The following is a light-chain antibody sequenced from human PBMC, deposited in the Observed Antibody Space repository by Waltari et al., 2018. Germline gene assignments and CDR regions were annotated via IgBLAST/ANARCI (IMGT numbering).Light chain of an antibody. J-gene: IGKJ1*01. Sequence: AVRLTQSPSSFSASTGDRVTITCRVSQDIRSYLAWYQQKPGKAPKLLIYAASTLQSGVPSRFSGSGSGTDFTLTISGLQSEDFATYYCQNYFTYPLTFGQGTTV. CDR3: QNYFTYPLT. V-gene: IGKV1-8*01. CDR2: AAS. CDR1: QDIRSY.